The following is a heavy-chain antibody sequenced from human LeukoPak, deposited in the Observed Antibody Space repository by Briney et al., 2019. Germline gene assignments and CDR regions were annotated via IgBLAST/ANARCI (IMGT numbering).Heavy chain of an antibody. V-gene: IGHV1-18*04. Sequence: GASVKVSCKTSGYTFTGYYIHWVRQAPGQGLEWMGWISVYNGNTNYAQKLQGRVTMTADTSTTTAYMELRSLRSDDTAVYYCARGYCSSATCRHFDYWGQGALVTVSS. D-gene: IGHD2-2*01. CDR2: ISVYNGNT. CDR3: ARGYCSSATCRHFDY. CDR1: GYTFTGYY. J-gene: IGHJ4*02.